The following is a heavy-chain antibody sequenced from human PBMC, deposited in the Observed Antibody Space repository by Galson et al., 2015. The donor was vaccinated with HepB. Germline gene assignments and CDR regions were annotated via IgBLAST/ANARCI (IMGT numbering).Heavy chain of an antibody. CDR3: ARWWYGSSCELDY. Sequence: SLRLSCAASGFTFSSYAMHWVRQAPGKGLEWVAVISYDGSNKYYADSVKGRFTISRDNSKNTLYLQMNSLRAEDTAVYYCARWWYGSSCELDYWGQGTLVTVSS. J-gene: IGHJ4*02. CDR2: ISYDGSNK. CDR1: GFTFSSYA. V-gene: IGHV3-30-3*01. D-gene: IGHD6-13*01.